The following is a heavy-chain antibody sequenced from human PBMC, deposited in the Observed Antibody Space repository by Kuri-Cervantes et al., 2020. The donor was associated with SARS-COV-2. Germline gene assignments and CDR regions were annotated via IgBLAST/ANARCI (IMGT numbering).Heavy chain of an antibody. CDR1: GFTFDDSG. D-gene: IGHD1-26*01. CDR3: AKDTWELPDL. V-gene: IGHV3-30*02. Sequence: GESLKISCAASGFTFDDSGMHWVRQAPGKGLEWVAFIRYDGSNKYYADSVKGRFTISRDNSKNTLYLQMNSLRAEDTAVYYCAKDTWELPDLWGRGTLVTVSS. J-gene: IGHJ2*01. CDR2: IRYDGSNK.